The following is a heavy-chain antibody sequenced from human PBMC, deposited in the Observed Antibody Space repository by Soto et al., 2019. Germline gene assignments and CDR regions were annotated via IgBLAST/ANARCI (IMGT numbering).Heavy chain of an antibody. V-gene: IGHV4-39*01. CDR2: INHSGNT. CDR1: GGSIGTSAYY. Sequence: SETLSLTCAVSGGSIGTSAYYWGWIRQAPGKGLEWIGSINHSGNTYLSPSLKDRVTMSVDTSKNSFSLKLRSAIAADTGLYYCSRRAPEGFDPWGQGTLVTVSS. J-gene: IGHJ5*02. CDR3: SRRAPEGFDP.